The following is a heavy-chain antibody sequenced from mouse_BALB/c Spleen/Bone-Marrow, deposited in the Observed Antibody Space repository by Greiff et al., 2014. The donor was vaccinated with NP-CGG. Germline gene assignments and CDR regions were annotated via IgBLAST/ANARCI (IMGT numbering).Heavy chain of an antibody. Sequence: EVKLVESGGGLVQPGGSRKLSCAASGFTFSSFGMHWIRQAPEKGLEWVAYISSGSSTFYYADTVKGRFTVSRDNPKNTLFLQMTGLRSEDTAMYYCAREGGGYAGVDYWGQGTTLTVSS. CDR3: AREGGGYAGVDY. CDR1: GFTFSSFG. D-gene: IGHD1-1*02. CDR2: ISSGSSTF. V-gene: IGHV5-17*02. J-gene: IGHJ2*01.